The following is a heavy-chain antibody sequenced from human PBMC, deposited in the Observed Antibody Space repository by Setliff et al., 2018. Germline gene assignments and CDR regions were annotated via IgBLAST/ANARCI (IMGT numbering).Heavy chain of an antibody. CDR2: IYPGDSDS. D-gene: IGHD3-16*01. V-gene: IGHV5-51*01. J-gene: IGHJ4*02. Sequence: GESLTLSCKGSGYTFTNYWIAWVRQMPGKGLEWMGIIYPGDSDSRYSPSFQGQVTFSADRSINTAYLQWSGLKASDTAMYYCARTGAGELSLGAFDSWGQGTLVTVSS. CDR3: ARTGAGELSLGAFDS. CDR1: GYTFTNYW.